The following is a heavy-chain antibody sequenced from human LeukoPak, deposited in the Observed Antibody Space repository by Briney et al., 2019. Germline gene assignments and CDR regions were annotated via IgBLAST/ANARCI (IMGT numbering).Heavy chain of an antibody. J-gene: IGHJ4*02. CDR3: TTFYYYGSGSYLGY. V-gene: IGHV3-15*01. CDR2: IKSNTDGGTT. D-gene: IGHD3-10*01. CDR1: GFTFTNAW. Sequence: GGSLRLSCAASGFTFTNAWMTWVRQAPGKGLEWVCRIKSNTDGGTTDYAAPVKGRFTISRDDSKNTLNLQMNSLKTKDTAVYYCTTFYYYGSGSYLGYWGQGTLVTVSS.